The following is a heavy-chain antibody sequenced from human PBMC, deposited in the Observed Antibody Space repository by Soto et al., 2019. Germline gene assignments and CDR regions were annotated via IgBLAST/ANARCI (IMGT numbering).Heavy chain of an antibody. D-gene: IGHD2-15*01. V-gene: IGHV2-26*01. CDR3: AQTEDGGRSRTPAGWFDD. J-gene: IGHJ5*02. CDR1: RFSLSNAGMG. Sequence: QVTLKESGPVLVKPTETLTLTCTDSRFSLSNAGMGVSWIRQPPGKALEWLAHIFSNDERRFNTSLKKRLTITKDTINRKVVYIMTNMDTVDTATYYCAQTEDGGRSRTPAGWFDDWGQGTLVTVSS. CDR2: IFSNDER.